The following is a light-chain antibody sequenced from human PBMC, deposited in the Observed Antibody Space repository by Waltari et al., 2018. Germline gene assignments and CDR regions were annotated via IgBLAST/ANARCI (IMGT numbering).Light chain of an antibody. CDR3: TSYTTTSTLVL. CDR2: DVT. Sequence: QSALTQPASVSGSPGQSITISCTGTTSDIGGYNYVSWYQQHPGRAPKLMIYDVTDRPSGISIRCSGSKAGNTASLTISGLRAEDEAYYYCTSYTTTSTLVLFGGGTKLTVL. V-gene: IGLV2-14*03. CDR1: TSDIGGYNY. J-gene: IGLJ2*01.